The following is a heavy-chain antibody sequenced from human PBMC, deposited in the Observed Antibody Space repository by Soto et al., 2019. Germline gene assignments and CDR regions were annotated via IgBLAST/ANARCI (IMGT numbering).Heavy chain of an antibody. CDR2: ISYDGSNK. J-gene: IGHJ6*02. CDR3: AKDCSSTSCGSGMDV. D-gene: IGHD2-2*01. V-gene: IGHV3-30*18. Sequence: QVQLVESGGGVVQPGRSLRLSCAASGFTFSSYGMHWVRQAPGKGLEWVAVISYDGSNKYYADSVKGRFTISRDNSKNTLYLQMNSPGAEDKGVYYCAKDCSSTSCGSGMDVWGQGTTVTVSS. CDR1: GFTFSSYG.